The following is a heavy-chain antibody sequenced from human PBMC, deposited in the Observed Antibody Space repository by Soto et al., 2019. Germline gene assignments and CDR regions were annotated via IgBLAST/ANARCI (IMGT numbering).Heavy chain of an antibody. CDR3: AKVARSSPSHFTTRYYYYMDV. V-gene: IGHV3-23*01. Sequence: GGSLRLSCAASGFTFSSYAMSWVRQAPGKGLEWVSAISGSGGSTYYADSVKGRFTISRDNSKNTLYLQRNSPRAEDTAVYYCAKVARSSPSHFTTRYYYYMDVWGKGTTVTVSS. CDR2: ISGSGGST. J-gene: IGHJ6*03. D-gene: IGHD2-2*01. CDR1: GFTFSSYA.